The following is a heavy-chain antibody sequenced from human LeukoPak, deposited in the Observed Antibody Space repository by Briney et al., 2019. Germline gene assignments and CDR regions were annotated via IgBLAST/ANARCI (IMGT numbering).Heavy chain of an antibody. CDR3: AKDMIVIVPAALGY. CDR2: IRYDGSNK. V-gene: IGHV3-30*02. D-gene: IGHD2-2*01. CDR1: GFTFSSYG. Sequence: PGGSLRLSCAAPGFTFSSYGMQWVRQAPGKGLEWVAFIRYDGSNKYYADSVKGRFTVSRDNSKNTLDLQMNSLRAEDTALYYCAKDMIVIVPAALGYWGQGTLVTVSS. J-gene: IGHJ4*02.